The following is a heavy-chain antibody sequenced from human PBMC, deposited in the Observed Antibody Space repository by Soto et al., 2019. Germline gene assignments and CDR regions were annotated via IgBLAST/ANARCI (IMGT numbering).Heavy chain of an antibody. J-gene: IGHJ6*02. CDR1: GGSFSCYY. V-gene: IGHV4-34*01. D-gene: IGHD3-9*01. Sequence: ASETLSLTCAVYGGSFSCYYWSWIRQPPGKGLEWIGEINHSGSTNYNPSLKSRVTISVDTSKNQFSLKLSSVTAADTAVYYCAKGXSRYFDWLSYYYYGMDVWGQGTTVTVSS. CDR2: INHSGST. CDR3: AKGXSRYFDWLSYYYYGMDV.